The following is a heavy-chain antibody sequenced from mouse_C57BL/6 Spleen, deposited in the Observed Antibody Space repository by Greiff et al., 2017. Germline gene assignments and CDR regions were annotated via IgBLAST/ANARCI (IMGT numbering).Heavy chain of an antibody. V-gene: IGHV1-52*01. J-gene: IGHJ3*01. CDR3: ARSLSTMVTTDWCAY. CDR2: IDPSDSET. CDR1: GYTFTSYW. D-gene: IGHD2-2*01. Sequence: VQLQQPGAELVRPGSSVKLSCKASGYTFTSYWMHWVKQRPIQGLEWIGNIDPSDSETHYNQQFKDKATLTVDKSSSTAYMQLSSLTSEDSAVYYCARSLSTMVTTDWCAYWGQGTLVTVSA.